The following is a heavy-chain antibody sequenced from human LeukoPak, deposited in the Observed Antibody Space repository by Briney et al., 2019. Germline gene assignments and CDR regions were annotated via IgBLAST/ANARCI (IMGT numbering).Heavy chain of an antibody. CDR2: ISGSGAST. J-gene: IGHJ4*02. CDR1: GFTFSNYA. V-gene: IGHV3-23*01. D-gene: IGHD5-12*01. Sequence: GGSLRLSCAASGFTFSNYAMRWVRQAPGKGLEWVSGISGSGASTYYADSVKGRFTISRDNSKNTLYLQMNSLRAEDTAVYYCARGEYFDYWGQGTLVTVSS. CDR3: ARGEYFDY.